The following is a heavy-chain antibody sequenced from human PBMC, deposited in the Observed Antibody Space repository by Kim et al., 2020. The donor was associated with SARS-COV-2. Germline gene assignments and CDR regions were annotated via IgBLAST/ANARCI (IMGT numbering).Heavy chain of an antibody. CDR2: ISYDGSNK. V-gene: IGHV3-30*04. D-gene: IGHD2-15*01. Sequence: GGSLRLSCAASGFTFSSYAMHWVRQAPGKGLEWVAVISYDGSNKYYVDSVKGRFTISRDNSKNTLYLQMNSLRAEDTAVYYCARVTGIFHSHYGMEVWGQGTTVTVSS. CDR3: ARVTGIFHSHYGMEV. CDR1: GFTFSSYA. J-gene: IGHJ6*02.